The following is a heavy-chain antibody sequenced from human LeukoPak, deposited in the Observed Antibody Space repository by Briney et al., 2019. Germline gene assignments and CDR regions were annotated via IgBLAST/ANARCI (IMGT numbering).Heavy chain of an antibody. Sequence: SETLSLTCTVSGGSISSYYWSWIRQPPGKELEWIGYIYYSGSTNYNPSLKSRVTISVDTSKNQFSLKLSSVTAADTAVYYCARDLGGSSSWYRYYGMDVWGQGTTVTVSS. J-gene: IGHJ6*02. CDR2: IYYSGST. CDR3: ARDLGGSSSWYRYYGMDV. V-gene: IGHV4-59*01. D-gene: IGHD6-13*01. CDR1: GGSISSYY.